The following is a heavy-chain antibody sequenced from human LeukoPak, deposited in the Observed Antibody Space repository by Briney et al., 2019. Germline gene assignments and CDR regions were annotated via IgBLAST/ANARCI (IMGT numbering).Heavy chain of an antibody. CDR3: AKGVGGSANYYYMDV. CDR2: IPYDGSNK. D-gene: IGHD3-10*01. CDR1: GFAFSRHG. V-gene: IGHV3-30*02. Sequence: GGSLRLPCAASGFAFSRHGIHWVRQAPGKGLEWVAFIPYDGSNKFYADSVKGRFTISRDNSKNTLYLQMNSLRAEDTALYYCAKGVGGSANYYYMDVWGKGTTVTVSS. J-gene: IGHJ6*03.